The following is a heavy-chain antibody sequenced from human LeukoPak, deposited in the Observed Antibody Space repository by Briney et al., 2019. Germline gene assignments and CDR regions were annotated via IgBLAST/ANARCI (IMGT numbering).Heavy chain of an antibody. Sequence: SQTLSLTCAISGDSVSNNLAAWDWIRQSPSRGLEWLGRTYYRSKWYNDYAVSVKSRITINADTSKNQFSLQLISVTPEDTAVYFCARGKRELGSLLFDSWGQGTLVTVSS. CDR2: TYYRSKWYN. CDR1: GDSVSNNLAA. J-gene: IGHJ4*02. D-gene: IGHD1-7*01. V-gene: IGHV6-1*01. CDR3: ARGKRELGSLLFDS.